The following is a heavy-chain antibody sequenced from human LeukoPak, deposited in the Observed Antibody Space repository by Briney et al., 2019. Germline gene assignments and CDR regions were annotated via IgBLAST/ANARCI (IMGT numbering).Heavy chain of an antibody. CDR3: ARLRGYSGSIDY. CDR2: IYHSGST. D-gene: IGHD5-18*01. CDR1: GGSISSGGYS. J-gene: IGHJ4*02. Sequence: SQTLSLTCAVSGGSISSGGYSWSWIRQPPGKGLEWIGYIYHSGSTYYNPSLKSRVTTSVDRSKNQFSLKLSSVTAADTAVYYCARLRGYSGSIDYWGQGTLVTVSS. V-gene: IGHV4-30-2*01.